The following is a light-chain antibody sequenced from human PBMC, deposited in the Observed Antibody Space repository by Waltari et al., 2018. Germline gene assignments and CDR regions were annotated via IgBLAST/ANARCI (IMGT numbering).Light chain of an antibody. J-gene: IGLJ2*01. CDR1: DIESKS. CDR3: QVYYPNSDHVV. CDR2: DDS. Sequence: SYVLTQQPSVSLAPVQTARITSGGKDIESKSVHWYKQQPGQAPALVVYDDSERPSGIPERFSGSKSGDTATLTISRVEAGDEADYYCQVYYPNSDHVVFGGGTKLTVL. V-gene: IGLV3-21*02.